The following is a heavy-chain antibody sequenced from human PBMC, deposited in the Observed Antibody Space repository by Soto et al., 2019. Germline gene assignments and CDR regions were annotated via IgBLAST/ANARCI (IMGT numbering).Heavy chain of an antibody. CDR1: GYTFTSYF. V-gene: IGHV1-18*01. D-gene: IGHD6-19*01. CDR2: ISAYNGNT. Sequence: ASVKVSCNASGYTFTSYFISWVRQAPGQGLEWMGWISAYNGNTNYAQKLQGRVTMTTDTSTSTAYMELRSLRSDDTAVYYCARDLAVGLVDYWGQGTLVTVSS. CDR3: ARDLAVGLVDY. J-gene: IGHJ4*02.